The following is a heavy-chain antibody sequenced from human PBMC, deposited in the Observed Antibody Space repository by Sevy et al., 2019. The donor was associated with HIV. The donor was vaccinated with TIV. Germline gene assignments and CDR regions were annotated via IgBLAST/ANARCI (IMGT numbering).Heavy chain of an antibody. J-gene: IGHJ4*02. D-gene: IGHD2-8*01. CDR1: GFTFTRYT. CDR3: AREGCTKPHDY. Sequence: GSLRLSCMTSGFTFTRYTMTWVRRAPGKGLEWVSTFCFGDGKMYYADSVKGRFTFSRDISKNTVYLQMNSLRADDTAVYYCAREGCTKPHDYWGQGTLVTVSS. V-gene: IGHV3-23*01. CDR2: FCFGDGKM.